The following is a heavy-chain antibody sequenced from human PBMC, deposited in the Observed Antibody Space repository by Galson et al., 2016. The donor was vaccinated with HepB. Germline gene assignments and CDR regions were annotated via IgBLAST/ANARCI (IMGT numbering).Heavy chain of an antibody. J-gene: IGHJ5*02. CDR2: ISPRGTDT. CDR3: ARDTYGAFDP. D-gene: IGHD2-8*01. V-gene: IGHV3-23*01. Sequence: SLRLSCAASGFNFNIYAMAWVRQAPGKGLQWVSAISPRGTDTYYADSVMGRFSISRDNSKTTVYLQMDSLRAEDTAVYCCARDTYGAFDPWGQGALVTVSS. CDR1: GFNFNIYA.